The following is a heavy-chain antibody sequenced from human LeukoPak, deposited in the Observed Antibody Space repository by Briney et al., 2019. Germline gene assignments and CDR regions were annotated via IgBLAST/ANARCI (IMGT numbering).Heavy chain of an antibody. CDR1: GFTFSSYW. V-gene: IGHV3-7*01. D-gene: IGHD3-3*01. Sequence: PGGSLRLSCAASGFTFSSYWMSWVRQAPGKGLEWVANIKQDGSEKYYVDSVKGRFTISRDNAKNSLYLQMNSLRAEDTAVHYCARDPITYYDFWSGSAGYYYGMDVWGQGTTVTVSS. CDR2: IKQDGSEK. CDR3: ARDPITYYDFWSGSAGYYYGMDV. J-gene: IGHJ6*02.